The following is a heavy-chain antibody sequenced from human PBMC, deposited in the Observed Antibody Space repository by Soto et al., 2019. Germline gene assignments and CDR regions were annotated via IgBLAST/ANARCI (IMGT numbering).Heavy chain of an antibody. Sequence: PGGSLRLSCSASGFTFSNYSMHWVRQAPGKGLEYVSAISTNGDSTYYADSVKGRFTISRDNSKNTLYLQMSSLRAEDTAVYYCVKDFRIQRHAFDIWGQGTMVTVSS. V-gene: IGHV3-64D*08. CDR3: VKDFRIQRHAFDI. D-gene: IGHD5-18*01. CDR2: ISTNGDST. CDR1: GFTFSNYS. J-gene: IGHJ3*02.